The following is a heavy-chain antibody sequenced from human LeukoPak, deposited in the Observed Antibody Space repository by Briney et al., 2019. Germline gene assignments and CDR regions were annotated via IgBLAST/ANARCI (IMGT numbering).Heavy chain of an antibody. Sequence: GESLKISCQGSGYTFPRDWIGWVRQMPGKGLEWMGVIYPADSDTSYSPPFQGQVTISADRSIATAYLQWSSLKASDTAMYYCARHTSSSLHWGQGTLVTVSS. V-gene: IGHV5-51*01. CDR2: IYPADSDT. J-gene: IGHJ4*02. D-gene: IGHD6-6*01. CDR1: GYTFPRDW. CDR3: ARHTSSSLH.